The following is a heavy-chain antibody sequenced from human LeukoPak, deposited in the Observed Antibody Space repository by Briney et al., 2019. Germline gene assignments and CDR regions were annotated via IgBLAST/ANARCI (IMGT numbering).Heavy chain of an antibody. CDR1: GFTFSNYW. CDR3: ARDFWGAYRADYFDY. CDR2: IKQDGSET. V-gene: IGHV3-7*01. D-gene: IGHD3-3*01. J-gene: IGHJ4*02. Sequence: GGSLRLSCAASGFTFSNYWMSWVRRAPGNGLEWVANIKQDGSETYYVDSVRGRFTISKDNAKKSLYLQMNSLRAEDTAVYYCARDFWGAYRADYFDYWGQGTLVTVSS.